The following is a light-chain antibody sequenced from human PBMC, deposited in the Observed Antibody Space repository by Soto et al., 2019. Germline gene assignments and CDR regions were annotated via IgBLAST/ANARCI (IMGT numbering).Light chain of an antibody. CDR1: QSVNNN. Sequence: EIVMTQSPATLSVSPGDRATLSCRASQSVNNNLAWYPQKPGQAPRLLIYGASTKATGIPARVSSSGSGTEFTITISSLQSEDFAVYYGQQYNNWWTFGQGTKVDI. CDR2: GAS. V-gene: IGKV3-15*01. J-gene: IGKJ1*01. CDR3: QQYNNWWT.